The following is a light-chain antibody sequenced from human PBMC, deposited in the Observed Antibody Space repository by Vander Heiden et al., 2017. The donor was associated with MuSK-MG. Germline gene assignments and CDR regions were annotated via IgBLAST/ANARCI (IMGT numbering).Light chain of an antibody. CDR3: QQNNNWPPVT. CDR2: GAS. Sequence: EIVMTQSPATLSVSPGERATLSCRASQSVSSNLAWYQQKPGQAPRLLIYGASTRATGIPARFSGSGYGTEFTLTISSRQSEDFAVYYCQQNNNWPPVTFGPGTKVDIK. CDR1: QSVSSN. V-gene: IGKV3-15*01. J-gene: IGKJ3*01.